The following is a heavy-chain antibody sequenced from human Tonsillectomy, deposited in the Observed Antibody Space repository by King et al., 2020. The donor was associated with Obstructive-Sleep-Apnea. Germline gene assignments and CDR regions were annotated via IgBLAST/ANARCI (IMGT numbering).Heavy chain of an antibody. CDR1: GFTFSSYS. CDR3: AREAVVVVVATIGDFDL. Sequence: QLVQSGGGLVQPGGSLRLSCAASGFTFSSYSMNWVRQAPGKGLEWVSYISSSSSTIYYADSVKGRFTISRDNAKNSLYLQMNSLRAEDTAVYYCAREAVVVVVATIGDFDLWGRGTLVTVSS. J-gene: IGHJ2*01. D-gene: IGHD2-15*01. V-gene: IGHV3-48*04. CDR2: ISSSSSTI.